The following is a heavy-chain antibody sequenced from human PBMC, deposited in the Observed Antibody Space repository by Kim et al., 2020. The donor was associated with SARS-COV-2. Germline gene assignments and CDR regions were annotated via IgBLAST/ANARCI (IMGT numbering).Heavy chain of an antibody. Sequence: SETLSLTCAVYGGSFSGYYWSWIRQPPGKGLEWIGEINHSGSTNYNPSLKSRVTISVDTSKNQFSLKLSSVTAADTAVYYCARVRVTMVRGVTRTGYYF. V-gene: IGHV4-34*01. D-gene: IGHD3-10*01. CDR1: GGSFSGYY. CDR2: INHSGST. J-gene: IGHJ4*01. CDR3: ARVRVTMVRGVTRTGYYF.